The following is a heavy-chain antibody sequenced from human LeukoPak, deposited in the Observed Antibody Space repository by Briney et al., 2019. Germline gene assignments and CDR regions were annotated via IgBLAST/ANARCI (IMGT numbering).Heavy chain of an antibody. CDR3: AKSLTVGYSYTSEDY. V-gene: IGHV3-23*01. Sequence: GGSLRLSCAASGFTFSSYAMSWVRQAPGKGLEWVSAISGSGGRTYYADSVKGRFTISRDNSKNTLYLQMNSLRAEDTAVYYCAKSLTVGYSYTSEDYWGQGTLVTVSS. J-gene: IGHJ4*02. CDR2: ISGSGGRT. CDR1: GFTFSSYA. D-gene: IGHD5-18*01.